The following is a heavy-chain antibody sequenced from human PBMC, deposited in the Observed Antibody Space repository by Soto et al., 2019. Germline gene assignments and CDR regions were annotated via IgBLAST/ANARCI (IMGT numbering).Heavy chain of an antibody. CDR3: AREGGGSRPRLGYYYYYMDV. CDR2: ISAYKGNT. Sequence: ASVKVSCKASGYTFTSYGISWVRQAPGQGLEWMGWISAYKGNTNYAQKLQGRVTMTTDTSTSTAYMELRSLRSDDTAVYYCAREGGGSRPRLGYYYYYMDVWGKGTTVTVSS. CDR1: GYTFTSYG. V-gene: IGHV1-18*01. J-gene: IGHJ6*03. D-gene: IGHD2-15*01.